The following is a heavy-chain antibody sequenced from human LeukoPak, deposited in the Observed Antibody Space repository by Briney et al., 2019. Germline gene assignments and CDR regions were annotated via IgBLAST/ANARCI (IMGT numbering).Heavy chain of an antibody. CDR2: LSYDGSNE. J-gene: IGHJ4*02. V-gene: IGHV3-30*04. D-gene: IGHD3-22*01. CDR3: AKRGVVIRVILVGFHKEAYYFDS. CDR1: GFTFSSYA. Sequence: PGGSLRLSCAASGFTFSSYAMHWVRQAPGKGLEWVAALSYDGSNEYCAESVKGRFTISRDNPKNTLYLQMNSLRAEDTAVYFCAKRGVVIRVILVGFHKEAYYFDSWGQGALVTVSS.